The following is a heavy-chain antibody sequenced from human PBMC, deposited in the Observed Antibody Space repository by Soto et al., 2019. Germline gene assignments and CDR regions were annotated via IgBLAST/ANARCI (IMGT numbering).Heavy chain of an antibody. J-gene: IGHJ5*02. D-gene: IGHD5-12*01. CDR1: GYTFTSYY. CDR2: INPSGGST. V-gene: IGHV1-46*01. CDR3: ARDLSRDGYNFYSKPYWFDP. Sequence: ASVKVSCKASGYTFTSYYMHWVRQAPGQGLEWMGIINPSGGSTSYAQKFQGRVTMTRDTSTSTVYMELSSLRSEDTAVYYCARDLSRDGYNFYSKPYWFDPWGQGTLVTVSS.